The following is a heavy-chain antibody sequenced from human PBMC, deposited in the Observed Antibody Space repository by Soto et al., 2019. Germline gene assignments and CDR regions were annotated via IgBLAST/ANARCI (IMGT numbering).Heavy chain of an antibody. CDR3: ARDYSSSWLPYYYYYMDV. J-gene: IGHJ6*03. V-gene: IGHV1-18*01. Sequence: ASVKVSCKASGYTFTSYGISWVRQAPGQGLEWMGWISAYNGNTNYAQKLQGRVTMTTDTSTSTAYMELRSLRCDDTAVYYCARDYSSSWLPYYYYYMDVWGKGSTVTVSS. CDR1: GYTFTSYG. CDR2: ISAYNGNT. D-gene: IGHD6-13*01.